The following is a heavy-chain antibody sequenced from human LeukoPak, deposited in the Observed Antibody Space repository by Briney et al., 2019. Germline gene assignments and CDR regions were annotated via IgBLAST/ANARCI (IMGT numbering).Heavy chain of an antibody. CDR2: ISAYNGNT. CDR1: GYTFTGYY. J-gene: IGHJ3*02. Sequence: ASVKVSCKASGYTFTGYYMHWVRQAPGQGLEWMGWISAYNGNTNYAQKLQGRVTMTTDTSTSTAYMELRSLRSDDTAVYYCARDARGAAAADDPLDIWGQGTTVTVSS. CDR3: ARDARGAAAADDPLDI. V-gene: IGHV1-18*04. D-gene: IGHD6-13*01.